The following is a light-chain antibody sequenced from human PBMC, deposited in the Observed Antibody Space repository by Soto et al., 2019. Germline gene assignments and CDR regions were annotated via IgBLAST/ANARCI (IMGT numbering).Light chain of an antibody. CDR1: QSVSNY. CDR3: QQRSNWPPTWT. CDR2: DAS. V-gene: IGKV3-11*01. J-gene: IGKJ1*01. Sequence: EIVLTQSPATLSLSPVERATLSCRASQSVSNYLAWYQQKPGQAPRLLIYDASNRATGIPARFSGSGSGTDFTLTISSLEPEDFAVYYCQQRSNWPPTWTFGQGTKVEIK.